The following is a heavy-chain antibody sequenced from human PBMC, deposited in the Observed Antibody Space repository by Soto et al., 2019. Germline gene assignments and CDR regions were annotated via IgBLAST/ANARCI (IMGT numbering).Heavy chain of an antibody. CDR2: IAPHSGRT. V-gene: IGHV1-18*04. Sequence: QVQLVQSGPEVKNPGASVRVSCVASGYAFTSYGVNWVRQAPGQGLEWMGWIAPHSGRTTYLPKFQGRVTMTADVSTNTAYIELRSLKSDDTGIYFCARAATGSYHSAYWGQGTVVTFSS. D-gene: IGHD3-10*01. CDR3: ARAATGSYHSAY. J-gene: IGHJ4*02. CDR1: GYAFTSYG.